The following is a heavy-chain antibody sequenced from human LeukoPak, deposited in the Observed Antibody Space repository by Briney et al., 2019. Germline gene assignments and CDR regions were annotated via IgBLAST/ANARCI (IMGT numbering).Heavy chain of an antibody. Sequence: GGSLRLSCAASEFSVGSNYMTWVRQAPGKGLEWVSLIYSGGSTYYADSVKGRFTISRDNSKNTLYLQMNSLRAEDTAVYYCAKEEGTVTGYYYYMDVWGKGTTVAVSS. CDR2: IYSGGST. V-gene: IGHV3-66*01. D-gene: IGHD4-11*01. CDR1: EFSVGSNY. CDR3: AKEEGTVTGYYYYMDV. J-gene: IGHJ6*03.